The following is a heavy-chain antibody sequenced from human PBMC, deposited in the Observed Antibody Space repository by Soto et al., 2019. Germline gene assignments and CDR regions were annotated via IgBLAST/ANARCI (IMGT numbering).Heavy chain of an antibody. V-gene: IGHV3-30-3*01. D-gene: IGHD2-15*01. CDR3: ARARDIVVVVAATGCDY. Sequence: GGSLILSCAASGFTFSSYAMHWVRQAPGKGLEWVAVISYDGSNKYYADSVKGRFTISRDNSKNTLYLQMNSLRAEDTAVYYCARARDIVVVVAATGCDYWGQGTLVTVSS. CDR1: GFTFSSYA. J-gene: IGHJ4*02. CDR2: ISYDGSNK.